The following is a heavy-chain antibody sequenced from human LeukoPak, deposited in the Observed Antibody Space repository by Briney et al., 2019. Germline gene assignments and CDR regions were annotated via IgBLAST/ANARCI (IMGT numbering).Heavy chain of an antibody. D-gene: IGHD6-13*01. Sequence: GASVKVSCKASGGTFSSYAISWVRQAPGQGLEWMGRIIPILGIANYAQKFQGRVTITADKSTSTAYMELSSLGSEDTAVYYCARKPIAAAGTGSDYYYGMDVWGQGTTVTVSS. CDR2: IIPILGIA. J-gene: IGHJ6*02. CDR3: ARKPIAAAGTGSDYYYGMDV. V-gene: IGHV1-69*04. CDR1: GGTFSSYA.